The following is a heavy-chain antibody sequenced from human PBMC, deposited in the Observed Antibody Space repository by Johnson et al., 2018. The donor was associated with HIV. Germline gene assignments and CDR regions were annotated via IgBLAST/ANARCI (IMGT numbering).Heavy chain of an antibody. CDR3: AKERAYRRSFDI. CDR2: IRTKPNTYAT. V-gene: IGHV3-73*02. J-gene: IGHJ3*02. D-gene: IGHD1-26*01. Sequence: VQLVESGGGLVQPGGSLKLSCAASGFSFSGSAVHWVRQASGKGLEWLGRIRTKPNTYATSYGASVQGRFSISRDDSKNTAYLQINSLKTEDTAVYYCAKERAYRRSFDIWGQGTVVTVSS. CDR1: GFSFSGSA.